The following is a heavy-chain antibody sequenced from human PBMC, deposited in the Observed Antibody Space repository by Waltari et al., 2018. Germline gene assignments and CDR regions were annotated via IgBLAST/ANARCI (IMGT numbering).Heavy chain of an antibody. J-gene: IGHJ4*02. CDR1: GFTFGSDD. Sequence: EVQLLESGGGLVQPGGSLRLSCAASGFTFGSDDMNWVRQAPGKGLGVGSYIRTSGGSTYHADSVKGRVTISRDNSKNMLYLQMNSLRAEDTAVYYCARRPCRDGNCYMDHWGQGTLVTVSS. D-gene: IGHD2-15*01. V-gene: IGHV3-23*01. CDR3: ARRPCRDGNCYMDH. CDR2: IRTSGGST.